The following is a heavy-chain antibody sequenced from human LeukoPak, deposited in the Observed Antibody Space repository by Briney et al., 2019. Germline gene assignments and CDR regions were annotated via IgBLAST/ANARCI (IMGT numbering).Heavy chain of an antibody. J-gene: IGHJ4*02. CDR3: VRREKPEFITEYFDY. CDR2: ISGSGGST. V-gene: IGHV3-23*01. Sequence: GGSLRLSCAASGFTFSSYAMSWVRQAPGKGLEWVSAISGSGGSTYYADSVKGRFTISRDDAKNSLYLQMNSLRAEDTAVYYCVRREKPEFITEYFDYWGQGTLVTVSS. CDR1: GFTFSSYA. D-gene: IGHD3-22*01.